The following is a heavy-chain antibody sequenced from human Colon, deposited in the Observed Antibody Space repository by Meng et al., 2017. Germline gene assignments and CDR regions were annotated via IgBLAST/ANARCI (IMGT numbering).Heavy chain of an antibody. Sequence: QVHLHESGPGLVRPSDDLSLVCTASGGSIKSGGYHWSWVRQPPGKGLEYSGFMSDSGTTDYNPSLRSRVSISEIGSSKNQFSLTLRSVTAADTATYFCARDTLDGTDYWGQGVLVTVSS. CDR3: ARDTLDGTDY. CDR2: MSDSGTT. V-gene: IGHV4-31*03. J-gene: IGHJ4*02. CDR1: GGSIKSGGYH.